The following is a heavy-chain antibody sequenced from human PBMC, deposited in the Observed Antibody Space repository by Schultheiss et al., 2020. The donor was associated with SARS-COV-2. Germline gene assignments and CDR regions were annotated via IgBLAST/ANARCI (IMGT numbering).Heavy chain of an antibody. CDR1: GYTFTSYY. Sequence: GESLKISCKASGYTFTSYYMHWVRQAPGQGLEWMGWINPNSGGTNYAQKFQGRVTMTRDTSISTAYMELSRLRSDDTAVYYCARDGSVVGNIRRSGWGKGLYYFDYWGQGTLVTVSS. V-gene: IGHV1-2*02. J-gene: IGHJ4*02. CDR2: INPNSGGT. D-gene: IGHD6-19*01. CDR3: ARDGSVVGNIRRSGWGKGLYYFDY.